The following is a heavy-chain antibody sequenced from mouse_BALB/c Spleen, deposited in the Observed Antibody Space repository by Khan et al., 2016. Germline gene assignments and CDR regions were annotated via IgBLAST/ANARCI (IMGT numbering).Heavy chain of an antibody. CDR1: GFDFSRYW. CDR2: INPDSSTI. D-gene: IGHD1-1*01. J-gene: IGHJ3*01. V-gene: IGHV4-1*02. Sequence: EVKLLESGGGLVQPGGSLKLSCAASGFDFSRYWMSWVRQAPGKGLEWIGAINPDSSTINYTPSLKDKFIISRDNAKNTLYLQMSKVRSEDTALYYCARAGYYGYLAYWGQGTLVTVSA. CDR3: ARAGYYGYLAY.